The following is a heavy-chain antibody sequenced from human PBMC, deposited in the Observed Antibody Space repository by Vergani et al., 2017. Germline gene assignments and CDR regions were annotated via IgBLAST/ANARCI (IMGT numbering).Heavy chain of an antibody. J-gene: IGHJ4*02. D-gene: IGHD6-6*01. Sequence: QVQLVQSGAEVKKPGASVQFSCKVSGYTLTELSMHWVRQAPGKGLEWMGGFDPDDGETIDAQKFQGRVTMTEDTSTDTAYMELSSLRSEDTAVYYCATDRLATGSYSSSVLWGQGTLVTVSS. CDR1: GYTLTELS. V-gene: IGHV1-24*01. CDR3: ATDRLATGSYSSSVL. CDR2: FDPDDGET.